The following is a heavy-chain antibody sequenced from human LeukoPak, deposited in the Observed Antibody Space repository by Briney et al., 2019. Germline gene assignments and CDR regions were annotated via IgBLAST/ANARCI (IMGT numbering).Heavy chain of an antibody. D-gene: IGHD3-10*01. CDR2: ISYDGSNK. CDR3: ARSYGSGSYYAVSPSDY. V-gene: IGHV3-30*03. J-gene: IGHJ4*02. Sequence: GGSLRLSCAASGFTFSTYGMHWVRQAPGKGLEWVAVISYDGSNKYYADSVKGRFTISRDNSKNTLYLQMNSLRAEDTAVYYCARSYGSGSYYAVSPSDYWGQGTLVTVSS. CDR1: GFTFSTYG.